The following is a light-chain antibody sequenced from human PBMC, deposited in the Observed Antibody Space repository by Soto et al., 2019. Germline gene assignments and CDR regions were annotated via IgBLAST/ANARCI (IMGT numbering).Light chain of an antibody. CDR3: QQYYDPPLT. V-gene: IGKV4-1*01. CDR1: QSLSYSSNNKNS. Sequence: DSVMAQAPEALAVSLRERATIDCNSTQSLSYSSNNKNSLNWYQQKQGQPPKLLIYWASVRESGVPDRFSGSVYGTDFNLTIRRVQAADVAVYSCQQYYDPPLTFGQGTRLEIK. CDR2: WAS. J-gene: IGKJ5*01.